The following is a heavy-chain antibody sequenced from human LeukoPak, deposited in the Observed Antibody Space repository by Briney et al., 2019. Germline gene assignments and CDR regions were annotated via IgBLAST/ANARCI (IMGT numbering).Heavy chain of an antibody. CDR3: ASTVVVAATRSFDP. D-gene: IGHD2-15*01. CDR1: GGSVSSDSYY. CDR2: IYYSGNT. J-gene: IGHJ5*02. Sequence: PSETLSLTCTVSGGSVSSDSYYWSWIRQPPGKGLECIGYIYYSGNTNYNPSLKSRVTISIDTSKNQFSLKLSSVTAADTAVYYCASTVVVAATRSFDPWGQGTLVTVSS. V-gene: IGHV4-61*01.